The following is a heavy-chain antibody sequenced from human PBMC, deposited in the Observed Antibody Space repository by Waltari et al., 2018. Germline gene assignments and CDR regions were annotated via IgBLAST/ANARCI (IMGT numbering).Heavy chain of an antibody. CDR1: GYTFTSYY. D-gene: IGHD3-22*01. V-gene: IGHV1-8*01. CDR2: MNPNSGNT. Sequence: QVQLVQSGAEVKKPGASVKVSCKDSGYTFTSYYIHWVRQATGQGLEWMGWMNPNSGNTGYAQKFQGRVTMTRNTSISTAYMELSSLRSEDTAVYYCARVGYYYDSSGYFYGYWGQGTLVTVSS. J-gene: IGHJ4*02. CDR3: ARVGYYYDSSGYFYGY.